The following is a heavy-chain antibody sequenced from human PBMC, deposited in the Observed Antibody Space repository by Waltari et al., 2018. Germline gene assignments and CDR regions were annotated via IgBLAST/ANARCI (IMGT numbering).Heavy chain of an antibody. J-gene: IGHJ4*02. CDR2: IIPIFGTA. D-gene: IGHD2-2*01. Sequence: QVQLVQSGAEVKKPGSSVKVSCKASGGTFSSYAISWVRQAPGHGLEWMGGIIPIFGTANYAQKFQGRVTITADESTSTAYMELSSLRSEDTAVYYCATPRGHRGVPKLLYYFDYWGQGTLVTVSS. V-gene: IGHV1-69*13. CDR1: GGTFSSYA. CDR3: ATPRGHRGVPKLLYYFDY.